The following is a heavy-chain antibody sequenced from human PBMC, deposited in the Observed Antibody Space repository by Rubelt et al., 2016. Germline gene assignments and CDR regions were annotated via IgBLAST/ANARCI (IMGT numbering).Heavy chain of an antibody. Sequence: GGSTSYAQKFQGRVTMTRDTSTSTVYMELSSLRSEDTAVYYCASDYSGYDFDYWGQGTLVTVSS. V-gene: IGHV1-46*01. CDR2: GGST. J-gene: IGHJ4*02. CDR3: ASDYSGYDFDY. D-gene: IGHD5-12*01.